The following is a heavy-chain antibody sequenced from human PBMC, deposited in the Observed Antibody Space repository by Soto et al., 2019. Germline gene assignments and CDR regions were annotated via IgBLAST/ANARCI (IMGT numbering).Heavy chain of an antibody. CDR1: GGTFSSYA. V-gene: IGHV1-69*06. CDR2: IIPIFGKA. CDR3: ARVRMARIRDYYFLGMDV. J-gene: IGHJ6*02. D-gene: IGHD5-12*01. Sequence: QVQLVQSGAEVKKPGASVKVSCKASGGTFSSYAISRVRQAPGQGLEWMGGIIPIFGKANYAQKFQGRVTITADKSTSTAYMELSSLRSEDTAVYYFARVRMARIRDYYFLGMDVWGQGTPVTVS.